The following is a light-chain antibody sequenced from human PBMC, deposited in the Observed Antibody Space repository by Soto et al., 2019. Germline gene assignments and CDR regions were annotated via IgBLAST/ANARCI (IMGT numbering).Light chain of an antibody. V-gene: IGLV3-1*01. CDR3: QAWDKSSVI. CDR2: QDD. CDR1: KLGDRY. J-gene: IGLJ2*01. Sequence: SYELTQPPSVSVSPGQTASITCSGDKLGDRYASWYQQRPGQPPVLVMFQDDRRPSGIPDRFSGSNSGNTATLTISGTDTVDEADYHCQAWDKSSVIFGGGTQLTVL.